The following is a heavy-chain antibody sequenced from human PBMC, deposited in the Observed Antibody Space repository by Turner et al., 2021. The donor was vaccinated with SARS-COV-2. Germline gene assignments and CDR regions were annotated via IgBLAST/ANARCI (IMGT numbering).Heavy chain of an antibody. Sequence: VQLVETGGGLLQPGGSLRLSCAASGFTFSSYGMHWVRQAPVKGLEWVAVISYDGSNKYYADSVKGRFTISRDNSKNTLYLQMNSLRAEDTAVYYCSKGESQYFDYWGQGTLVTVSS. V-gene: IGHV3-30*18. CDR1: GFTFSSYG. CDR2: ISYDGSNK. J-gene: IGHJ4*02. CDR3: SKGESQYFDY.